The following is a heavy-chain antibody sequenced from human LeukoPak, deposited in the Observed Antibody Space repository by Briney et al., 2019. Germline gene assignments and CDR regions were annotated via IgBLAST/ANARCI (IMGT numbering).Heavy chain of an antibody. V-gene: IGHV3-11*01. CDR3: AREPNIYLSYYMDV. D-gene: IGHD2/OR15-2a*01. CDR1: GFIFSDYY. CDR2: ITNSGSIV. Sequence: GGSLRLSCAASGFIFSDYYMSWIRQAPGKGLEWTSYITNSGSIVHYADSVKGRFTISRDNANNSLFLQINSLRAEDTAVYYCAREPNIYLSYYMDVWGKGTTVTISS. J-gene: IGHJ6*03.